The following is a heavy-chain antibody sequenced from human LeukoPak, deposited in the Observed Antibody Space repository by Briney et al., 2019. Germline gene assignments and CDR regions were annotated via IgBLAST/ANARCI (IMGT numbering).Heavy chain of an antibody. CDR1: GGSISSYY. J-gene: IGHJ6*03. CDR2: IYTSGST. Sequence: PSETLSLTCTVSGGSISSYYWSWIRQPPGKGLEWIGYIYTSGSTNYNPSLKSRVTISVDTSKNQFSLKLSSVTAADTAVYYCARHPRYCSSTSCYRYYYYYYYMDVWRKGTTVTVSS. D-gene: IGHD2-2*02. V-gene: IGHV4-4*09. CDR3: ARHPRYCSSTSCYRYYYYYYYMDV.